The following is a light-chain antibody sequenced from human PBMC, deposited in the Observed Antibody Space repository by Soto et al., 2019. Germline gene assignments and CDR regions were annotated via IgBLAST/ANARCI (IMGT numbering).Light chain of an antibody. CDR2: GAS. CDR3: QQFGGTTFT. Sequence: EIVLTHSPGTLSLSPGEGATLSCRAIQSVGSSYIAWYQQRPGQTPSLLIHGASTRATGIPDRFSGSGSGTHFTLTISRLEPGDFEVYYCQQFGGTTFTFGQGTRMEIK. J-gene: IGKJ5*01. CDR1: QSVGSSY. V-gene: IGKV3-20*01.